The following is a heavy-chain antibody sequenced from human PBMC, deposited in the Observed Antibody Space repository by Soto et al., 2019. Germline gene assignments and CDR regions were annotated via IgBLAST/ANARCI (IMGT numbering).Heavy chain of an antibody. CDR2: IWYDGSNK. Sequence: GGSLRLSCAASGFTFSSYGMHWVRQAPGKGLEWVAVIWYDGSNKYYADSVKGRFTISRDNSKNTLYLQMNSLRAEDTAVYYFARGVRGAHLYGMDVWGQGTTVTVSS. CDR3: ARGVRGAHLYGMDV. CDR1: GFTFSSYG. J-gene: IGHJ6*02. V-gene: IGHV3-33*01. D-gene: IGHD3-10*01.